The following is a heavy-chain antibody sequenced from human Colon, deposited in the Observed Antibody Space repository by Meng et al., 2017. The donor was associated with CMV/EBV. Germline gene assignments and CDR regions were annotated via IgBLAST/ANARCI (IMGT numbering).Heavy chain of an antibody. Sequence: SGYTFPSYAVPWVRQAPGQGLEWMGWISTFDDQTNYTQKFQGRVTMTADRSTDTSYLELRSLRSDDTAMYYCARTRITITGGVTPFDYWGQGSLVTVSS. D-gene: IGHD3-10*01. CDR1: GYTFPSYA. CDR2: ISTFDDQT. J-gene: IGHJ4*02. CDR3: ARTRITITGGVTPFDY. V-gene: IGHV1-18*01.